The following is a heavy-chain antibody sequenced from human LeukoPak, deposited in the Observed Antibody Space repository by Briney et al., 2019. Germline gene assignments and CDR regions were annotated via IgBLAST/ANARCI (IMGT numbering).Heavy chain of an antibody. V-gene: IGHV1-8*01. D-gene: IGHD6-19*01. CDR3: ARVAFKATVAGGYAY. J-gene: IGHJ4*02. CDR2: MNPKSGNT. CDR1: GYTFTNYD. Sequence: GASVKVSCKASGYTFTNYDINWVRQATGQGLEWMGWMNPKSGNTGYAQKFQGRVTMTRNTSISTAYMELSSLRSEDTAVYYCARVAFKATVAGGYAYWGQGTLVAVSS.